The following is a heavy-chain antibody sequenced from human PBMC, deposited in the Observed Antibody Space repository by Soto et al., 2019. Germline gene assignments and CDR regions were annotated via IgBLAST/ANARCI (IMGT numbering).Heavy chain of an antibody. CDR1: GGTFSSYG. CDR2: IIPMFGTA. CDR3: ARSVGVTTLSYLDY. D-gene: IGHD1-26*01. Sequence: SVKVSCKAAGGTFSSYGISWVRQAPGQGLEWMGGIIPMFGTATHTQNFQGRLTITADESTSTAYMELSSLRSEDTAVYFCARSVGVTTLSYLDYWGQGTLVTVSS. V-gene: IGHV1-69*13. J-gene: IGHJ4*02.